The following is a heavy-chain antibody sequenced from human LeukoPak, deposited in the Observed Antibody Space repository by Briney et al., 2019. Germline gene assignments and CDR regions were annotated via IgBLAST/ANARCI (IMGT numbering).Heavy chain of an antibody. CDR1: GFSFSSYE. V-gene: IGHV3-48*03. CDR3: ARGYCSSTSCYNLLTKHPFDY. J-gene: IGHJ4*02. CDR2: ISSSGGTI. Sequence: GGSLRLSCAASGFSFSSYEMNWVRQAPGKGLEWISYISSSGGTIYYADSVKGRFTISRDNAKNSLYLQMNSLSAEDTAVYYCARGYCSSTSCYNLLTKHPFDYWGQGTLVTVSS. D-gene: IGHD2-2*01.